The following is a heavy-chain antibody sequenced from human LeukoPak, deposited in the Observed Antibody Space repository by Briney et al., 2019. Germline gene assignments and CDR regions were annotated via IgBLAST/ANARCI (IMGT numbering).Heavy chain of an antibody. CDR3: AKGDDSSGYYYVLDY. CDR2: ISWDGGST. J-gene: IGHJ4*02. Sequence: GSLRLSCAASGFTFDDYTMHWVRQAPGKGLEWVSLISWDGGSTYYADSVKGRFTISRDNSKNSLYLQMNSLRTEDTALYYCAKGDDSSGYYYVLDYWGQGTLVTVSS. CDR1: GFTFDDYT. D-gene: IGHD3-22*01. V-gene: IGHV3-43*01.